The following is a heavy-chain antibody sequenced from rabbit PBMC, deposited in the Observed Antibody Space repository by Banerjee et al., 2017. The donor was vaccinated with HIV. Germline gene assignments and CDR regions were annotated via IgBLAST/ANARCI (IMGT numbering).Heavy chain of an antibody. D-gene: IGHD4-1*01. J-gene: IGHJ4*01. CDR2: IYTGSGSA. CDR3: ARDLAGVTGWNFNL. V-gene: IGHV1S45*01. CDR1: GFSFSSYW. Sequence: QEQLEESGGGLVKPEGSLTLTCKASGFSFSSYWIYWVRQAPGKGLEWIACIYTGSGSAYYASWAKGRFTISKTSSTTVTLQMTSLTAADTATYFCARDLAGVTGWNFNLWGPGTLVTVS.